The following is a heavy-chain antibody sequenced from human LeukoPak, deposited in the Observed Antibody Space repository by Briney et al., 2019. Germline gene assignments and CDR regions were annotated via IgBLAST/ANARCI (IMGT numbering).Heavy chain of an antibody. Sequence: GGSLRLSCAASGFTFSSYGMHWVRQAPGKGLEWVAFIRYDGSNKYYADSVKGRFTISRDNSKNTLYLQMNSLRAEDTAVYYCAKDNLDGLCWGYFDYWGQGTLVTVSS. D-gene: IGHD3-16*01. V-gene: IGHV3-30*02. J-gene: IGHJ4*02. CDR1: GFTFSSYG. CDR2: IRYDGSNK. CDR3: AKDNLDGLCWGYFDY.